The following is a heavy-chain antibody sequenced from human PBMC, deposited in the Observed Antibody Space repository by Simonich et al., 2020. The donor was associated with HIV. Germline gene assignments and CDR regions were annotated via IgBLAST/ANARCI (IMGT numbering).Heavy chain of an antibody. J-gene: IGHJ1*01. CDR2: NNPSTGST. CDR1: GYPFTSYY. V-gene: IGHV1-46*01. D-gene: IGHD6-13*01. Sequence: QVQLVQSGAEVKKPGASVKVSCKASGYPFTSYYMHWVRQAPGQGLEWMGMNNPSTGSTNYAQRVQGRLTMTRDMSTSTVYMELSSLRSEDTAVFYCARVDIATAGRYFHHWGQGTLVTVSS. CDR3: ARVDIATAGRYFHH.